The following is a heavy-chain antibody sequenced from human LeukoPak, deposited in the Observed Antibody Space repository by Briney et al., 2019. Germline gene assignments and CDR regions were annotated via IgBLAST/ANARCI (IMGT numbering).Heavy chain of an antibody. CDR2: ISSSSSYI. Sequence: GGSLRLSCAASGVTFSSYSMNWVRQAPGKGLEWVSSISSSSSYIYYADSVKGRFTISRDNAKNSLYLQMNSLRAEDTAVYYCAQGGGYCSGGSCYVWFDPWGQGTLVTVSS. CDR3: AQGGGYCSGGSCYVWFDP. D-gene: IGHD2-15*01. V-gene: IGHV3-21*01. CDR1: GVTFSSYS. J-gene: IGHJ5*02.